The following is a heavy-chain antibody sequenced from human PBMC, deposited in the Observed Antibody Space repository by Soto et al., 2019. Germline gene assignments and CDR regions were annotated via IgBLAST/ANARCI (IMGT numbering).Heavy chain of an antibody. CDR2: VYPSDSEV. CDR1: GYRFSTSC. D-gene: IGHD3-16*01. V-gene: IGHV5-51*01. CDR3: TKGATSHFDS. J-gene: IGHJ4*02. Sequence: PLKISCQATGYRFSTSCLGGVRQKPGTGLEWLGNVYPSDSEVRYSPAFEGQVTISADNSINTAYLQLLNLKPSDTAIYYGTKGATSHFDSWGQGALLAVSS.